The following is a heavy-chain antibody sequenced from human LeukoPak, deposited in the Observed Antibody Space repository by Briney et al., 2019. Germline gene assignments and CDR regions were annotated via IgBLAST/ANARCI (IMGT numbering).Heavy chain of an antibody. J-gene: IGHJ5*02. CDR2: IYTSGST. CDR3: AGHSSSSSFLTDWFDP. CDR1: GGSISSYY. V-gene: IGHV4-4*09. D-gene: IGHD6-13*01. Sequence: SETLSLTCTVSGGSISSYYWSWIRQPPGKGLEWIGYIYTSGSTNYNPSLKSRVTISVDTSKNQFSLKLSSVTAADTAVYYCAGHSSSSSFLTDWFDPWGQGTLVTVSS.